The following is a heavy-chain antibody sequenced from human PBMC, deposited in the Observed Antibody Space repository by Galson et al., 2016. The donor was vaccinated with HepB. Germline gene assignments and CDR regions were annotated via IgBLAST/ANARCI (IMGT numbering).Heavy chain of an antibody. CDR2: ISTSGDII. CDR3: AIAAGDY. J-gene: IGHJ4*02. CDR1: GFSFSDYY. Sequence: SLRLSCAASGFSFSDYYMTWIRQAPGKGLEYISYISTSGDIIYYADSLKGRFTVSRDNAKNSLYLQMNSLRAEDTAVYYCAIAAGDYWGQGTLVTVSS. V-gene: IGHV3-11*04. D-gene: IGHD6-25*01.